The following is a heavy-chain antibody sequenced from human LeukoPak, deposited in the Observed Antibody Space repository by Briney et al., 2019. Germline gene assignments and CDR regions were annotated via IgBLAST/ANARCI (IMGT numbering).Heavy chain of an antibody. J-gene: IGHJ4*02. V-gene: IGHV3-30*02. CDR1: GFIFSDYG. CDR2: IRFDGNSK. Sequence: GGSLRLSCAASGFIFSDYGIHWVRQAPGEGLEWVAFIRFDGNSKYYTDSVKGRFTISRDNSKNTLWLQMNSLRAEDTAVYYCAKEGTASKPSDLDYWGQGTLVTVSS. CDR3: AKEGTASKPSDLDY. D-gene: IGHD1/OR15-1a*01.